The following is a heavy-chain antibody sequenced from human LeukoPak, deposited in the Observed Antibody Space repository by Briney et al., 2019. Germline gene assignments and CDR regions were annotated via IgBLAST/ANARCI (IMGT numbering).Heavy chain of an antibody. CDR3: ARGAIFGAGRVLDV. D-gene: IGHD3-3*01. CDR1: GFNFNSYN. CDR2: ISTSTSSI. J-gene: IGHJ6*04. Sequence: GGSLRPSCAASGFNFNSYNMHWVRRAPGKGLEWLSSISTSTSSIYYADSVKGRFTISTDNAKKSLFLQMNSLRADDTAVYFCARGAIFGAGRVLDVSGKGSTVIVSS. V-gene: IGHV3-48*04.